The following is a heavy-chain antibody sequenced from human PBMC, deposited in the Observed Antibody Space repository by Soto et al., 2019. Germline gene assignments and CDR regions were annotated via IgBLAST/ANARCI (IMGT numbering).Heavy chain of an antibody. V-gene: IGHV4-59*12. CDR3: ARIAAAGTNFDY. CDR1: GDSINNYY. CDR2: YYYSET. D-gene: IGHD6-13*01. J-gene: IGHJ4*02. Sequence: PSETLSLTCTVSGDSINNYYWNWIRQPPGKGLEWIVHYYYSETNYNPSLKSRVTISVDKAKNQFSLKLRSVTAADTAVYYCARIAAAGTNFDYSGQGTLVTVSS.